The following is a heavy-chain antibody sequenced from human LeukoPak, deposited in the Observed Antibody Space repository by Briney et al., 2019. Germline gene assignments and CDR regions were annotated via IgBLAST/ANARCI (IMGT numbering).Heavy chain of an antibody. D-gene: IGHD5-18*01. Sequence: PGGSLRLSCAASGFTFRSYAMQWVRQAPGKGLEWVSYITYNSGTIFYADSVKGRFTISRDNAKDSLYLQMSSLRDEYTAVYYCARDSGYSYADDYWGQGTLVTVSS. CDR2: ITYNSGTI. J-gene: IGHJ4*02. V-gene: IGHV3-48*02. CDR1: GFTFRSYA. CDR3: ARDSGYSYADDY.